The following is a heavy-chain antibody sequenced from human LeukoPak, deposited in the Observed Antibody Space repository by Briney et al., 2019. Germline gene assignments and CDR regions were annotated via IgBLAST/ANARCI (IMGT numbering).Heavy chain of an antibody. V-gene: IGHV3-48*03. J-gene: IGHJ4*02. Sequence: GGSLRLSCAASGFTFSSYEMNWVRQAPGKGLEWVSYISSSGSTIYYADSVKGRFTISRDNAKNSLYLQMNSQRAEDTAVYYCARGIEGYGDLPIDYWGQGTLVTVSS. CDR1: GFTFSSYE. CDR3: ARGIEGYGDLPIDY. D-gene: IGHD4-17*01. CDR2: ISSSGSTI.